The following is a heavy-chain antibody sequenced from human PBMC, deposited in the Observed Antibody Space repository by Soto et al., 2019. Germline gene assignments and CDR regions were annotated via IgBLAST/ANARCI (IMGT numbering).Heavy chain of an antibody. CDR1: GYTFTGYY. CDR3: AREEQTGANYYLDY. J-gene: IGHJ4*02. V-gene: IGHV1-2*02. CDR2: ISPHSGGP. D-gene: IGHD7-27*01. Sequence: GASVNVSCTASGYTFTGYYIHWVRQAPGQGLEWMGSISPHSGGPNYAQRFQGRVTMTRDTSMTTVYMEMSGLTSDDTAVYYCAREEQTGANYYLDYWGQGTLVTVSS.